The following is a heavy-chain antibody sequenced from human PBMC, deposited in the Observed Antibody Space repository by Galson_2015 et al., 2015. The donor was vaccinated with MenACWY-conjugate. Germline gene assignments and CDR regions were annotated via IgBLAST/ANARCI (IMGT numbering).Heavy chain of an antibody. D-gene: IGHD5-18*01. Sequence: SLRLSCAASGFTFSSYAMSWVRQAPGKGLEWVSAISGSGGSTYYADSVKGRFTISRDNSKNTLYLQMNSLRAENTAVYYCAKGSSPRGYSYGYSNCFDPWGQATLSTVSS. CDR3: AKGSSPRGYSYGYSNCFDP. J-gene: IGHJ5*02. CDR1: GFTFSSYA. V-gene: IGHV3-23*01. CDR2: ISGSGGST.